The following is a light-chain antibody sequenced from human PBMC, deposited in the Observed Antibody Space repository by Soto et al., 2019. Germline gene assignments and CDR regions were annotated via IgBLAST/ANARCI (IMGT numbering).Light chain of an antibody. CDR3: SSYTSSTWV. CDR2: EVS. V-gene: IGLV2-14*01. J-gene: IGLJ3*02. CDR1: MRDVGAYNL. Sequence: QSALTQPASVSGSAGQSITISCSGTMRDVGAYNLVSWYQQHPGTAPKLIIYEVSNRPSGVSNRFSGSKSGNTASLTISGLQAEDEADYYCSSYTSSTWVFGGGTKLTVL.